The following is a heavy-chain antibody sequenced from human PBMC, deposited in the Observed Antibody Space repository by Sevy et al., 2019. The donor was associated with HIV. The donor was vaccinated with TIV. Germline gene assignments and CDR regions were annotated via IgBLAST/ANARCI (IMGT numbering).Heavy chain of an antibody. D-gene: IGHD2-15*01. CDR1: GFTFSDYY. V-gene: IGHV3-11*01. CDR3: ASRMAAAGWYNWFDA. J-gene: IGHJ5*02. CDR2: ISSSGSTI. Sequence: GGSLRLSCAASGFTFSDYYMSWIRQAPGKGLEWVSYISSSGSTIYYADSVKGRITTSRDNAKKSLYLQMNSLRTEETAVYYWASRMAAAGWYNWFDAWGQGTLVTVSS.